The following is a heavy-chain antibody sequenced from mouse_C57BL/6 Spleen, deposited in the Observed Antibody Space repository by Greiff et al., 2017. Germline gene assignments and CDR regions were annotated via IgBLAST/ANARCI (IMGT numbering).Heavy chain of an antibody. CDR3: ARDYDGFDY. CDR1: GYAFSSSW. V-gene: IGHV1-82*01. J-gene: IGHJ2*01. CDR2: IYPGDGDT. D-gene: IGHD2-3*01. Sequence: VQLQESGPELVKPGASVKISCKASGYAFSSSWMNWVKQRPGKGLEWIGRIYPGDGDTNYNGKFKGKATLTADKSSSTAYMQLSSLTSEDSAVYFCARDYDGFDYWGQGTTLTVSS.